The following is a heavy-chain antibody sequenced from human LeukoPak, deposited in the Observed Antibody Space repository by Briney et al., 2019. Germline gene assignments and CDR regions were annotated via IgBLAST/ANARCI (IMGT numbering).Heavy chain of an antibody. Sequence: GGALRLSCAASGFSFSTHSMHWVRQAPGKGLVYVAQINSDGSATAYADSVKGRFTISRDNAKNTLYLEMISLRAEDTAVYYCGSLTVVAKDHWGQGTLVTVSS. J-gene: IGHJ4*02. CDR1: GFSFSTHS. V-gene: IGHV3-74*01. CDR2: INSDGSAT. CDR3: GSLTVVAKDH. D-gene: IGHD3-22*01.